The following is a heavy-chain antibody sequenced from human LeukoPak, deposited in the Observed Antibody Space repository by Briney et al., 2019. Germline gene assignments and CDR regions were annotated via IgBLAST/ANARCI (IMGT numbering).Heavy chain of an antibody. Sequence: GGSLRLSCAASGFTFSSYSMNWVRQAPGKGLEWVSSISSSSSYIYYADSVKGRFTISRDNAKNSLYLQMNSLRAEDTAVYYCARNKCGGDCYFGLDYGGQGPLVTVSP. CDR1: GFTFSSYS. CDR2: ISSSSSYI. CDR3: ARNKCGGDCYFGLDY. D-gene: IGHD2-21*02. J-gene: IGHJ4*02. V-gene: IGHV3-21*01.